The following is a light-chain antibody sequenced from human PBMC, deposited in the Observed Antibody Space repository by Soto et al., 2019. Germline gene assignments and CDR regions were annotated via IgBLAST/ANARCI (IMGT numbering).Light chain of an antibody. J-gene: IGKJ2*01. CDR3: MQATQYPPYT. CDR1: QSLLHSDGNTY. Sequence: EIVMTQTPLSSPVTLGQPASISCRSSQSLLHSDGNTYLSWLQQRPGQPPRLLIYKASNRFSGVPDRFSGSWAGTDFTLNISRVEAEDAGVYYCMQATQYPPYTFGQGTKLEI. CDR2: KAS. V-gene: IGKV2-24*01.